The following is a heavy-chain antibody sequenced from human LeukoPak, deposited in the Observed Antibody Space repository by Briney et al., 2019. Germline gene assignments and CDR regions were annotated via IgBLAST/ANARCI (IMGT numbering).Heavy chain of an antibody. D-gene: IGHD2-21*02. Sequence: GGSLRLSCSASGFIFNHYGMHWVRQAPGKGLEWVAYIRYDGSNKYYADSVKGRFTISRDNSKNTLYFQMNSLRADDTAMYYCVRDNPRCCGVVSANIDDLWGQGTLVTVSS. CDR2: IRYDGSNK. V-gene: IGHV3-30*02. CDR3: VRDNPRCCGVVSANIDDL. J-gene: IGHJ5*02. CDR1: GFIFNHYG.